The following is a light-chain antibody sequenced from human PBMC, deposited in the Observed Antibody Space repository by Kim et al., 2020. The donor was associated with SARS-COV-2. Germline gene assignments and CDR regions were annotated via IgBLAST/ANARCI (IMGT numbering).Light chain of an antibody. CDR2: EDT. V-gene: IGLV3-25*03. CDR1: ALPIQY. CDR3: QSSDSSDTFWV. Sequence: PEQTARITCSGDALPIQYAYWFQQKPGQAPVLVIYEDTERPSGIPERFSGSTSGTTVTLTISGVQAEDEADYYCQSSDSSDTFWVFGGGTQLTVL. J-gene: IGLJ3*02.